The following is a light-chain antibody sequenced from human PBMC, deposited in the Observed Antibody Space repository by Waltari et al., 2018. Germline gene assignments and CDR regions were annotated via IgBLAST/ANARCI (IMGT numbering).Light chain of an antibody. Sequence: DIQMTQSPSSLSASVGDTVTITCRASQGISSYLNWFQQKPGKAPKLLIYATSSLESGFPSRFSGSGSGTEFTITISSLQPEYFATYYCLQANSYPRTFGQGTKVEIK. CDR2: ATS. J-gene: IGKJ1*01. V-gene: IGKV1-17*01. CDR3: LQANSYPRT. CDR1: QGISSY.